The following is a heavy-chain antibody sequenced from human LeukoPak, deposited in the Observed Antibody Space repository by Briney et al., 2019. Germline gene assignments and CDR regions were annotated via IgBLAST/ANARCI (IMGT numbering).Heavy chain of an antibody. J-gene: IGHJ4*02. D-gene: IGHD5-12*01. Sequence: GGSLRLSCAASGFTFSSYAMSWVRQAPGKGLEWVSAISGSGGSTYYADSVKGRFTISRDNSKNTLYLQMNSLRAEDTAVYYCAKSMGSYSGYGGTFDYWGQGTLVTVSS. V-gene: IGHV3-23*01. CDR2: ISGSGGST. CDR1: GFTFSSYA. CDR3: AKSMGSYSGYGGTFDY.